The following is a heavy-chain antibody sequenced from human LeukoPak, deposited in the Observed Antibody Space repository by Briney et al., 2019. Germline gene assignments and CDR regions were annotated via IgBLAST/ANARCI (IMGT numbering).Heavy chain of an antibody. V-gene: IGHV3-72*01. J-gene: IGHJ4*02. CDR3: ASYGLGVDY. Sequence: PGGSLRLSCTTSGFSFGDSDMSWFRQAPGKGLEWVGRTRNKANSYTTEYAASVKGRFTISRDDSKNSLYLQMNSLKTEDTAVYYCASYGLGVDYWGQGTLVTVSS. CDR1: GFSFGDSD. D-gene: IGHD3-10*01. CDR2: TRNKANSYTT.